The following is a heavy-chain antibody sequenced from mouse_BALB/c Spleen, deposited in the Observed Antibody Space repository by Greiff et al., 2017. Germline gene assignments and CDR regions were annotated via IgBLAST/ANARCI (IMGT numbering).Heavy chain of an antibody. CDR2: IDPSDSET. V-gene: IGHV1S126*01. D-gene: IGHD2-10*02. Sequence: QVQLKESGPQLVRPGASVKISCKASGYSFTSYWMHWVKQRPGQGLEWIGMIDPSDSETRLNQKFKDKATLTVDKSSSTAYMQLSSPTSEDSAVYYCARERYCNLYFDYWGQGTTLTVSS. CDR3: ARERYCNLYFDY. J-gene: IGHJ2*01. CDR1: GYSFTSYW.